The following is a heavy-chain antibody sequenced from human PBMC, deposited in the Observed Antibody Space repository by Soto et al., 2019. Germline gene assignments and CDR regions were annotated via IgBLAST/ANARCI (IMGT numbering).Heavy chain of an antibody. CDR2: INHSGST. Sequence: SETLSLTCAVYGGSFSGYYWSWIRQPPGKGLEWIGEINHSGSTNYNPSLKSRVTISVDTSKNQFSLKLSSVTAADTAVYYCARAGRSSYYDILTGYYIYGMDVWGQGTTVTVSS. V-gene: IGHV4-34*01. J-gene: IGHJ6*02. D-gene: IGHD3-9*01. CDR1: GGSFSGYY. CDR3: ARAGRSSYYDILTGYYIYGMDV.